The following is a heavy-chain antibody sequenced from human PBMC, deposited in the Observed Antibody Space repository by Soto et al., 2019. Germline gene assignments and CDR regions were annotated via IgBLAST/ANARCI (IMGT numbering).Heavy chain of an antibody. CDR3: AKEYPESHGSNWYGLYNF. V-gene: IGHV3-23*01. CDR1: GFTFSSYA. D-gene: IGHD6-13*01. J-gene: IGHJ4*02. Sequence: QPGGSLRLSCAASGFTFSSYAMSWVRQAPGKGLEWVSAITGPGFNTFYADSVKGRFTISRDNSDNTVHLQMNSLRADDTAIYYCAKEYPESHGSNWYGLYNFWGQGILVTVSS. CDR2: ITGPGFNT.